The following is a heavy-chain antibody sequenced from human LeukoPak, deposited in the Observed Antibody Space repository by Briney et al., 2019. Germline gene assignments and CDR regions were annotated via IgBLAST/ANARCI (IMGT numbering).Heavy chain of an antibody. CDR1: GFTFDDYA. V-gene: IGHV3-9*01. D-gene: IGHD4-17*01. J-gene: IGHJ4*02. Sequence: GRSLRLSCAASGFTFDDYAMHWVWQAPGKSLEWVSGISWNSGSIGYADSVKGRFTISRDNAKNSLYLQMNSLRAEDTALYYCAKDIDYGDHTVSGSDYWGQGTLVTVSS. CDR2: ISWNSGSI. CDR3: AKDIDYGDHTVSGSDY.